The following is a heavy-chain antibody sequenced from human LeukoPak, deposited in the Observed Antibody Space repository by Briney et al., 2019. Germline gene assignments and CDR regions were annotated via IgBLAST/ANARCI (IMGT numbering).Heavy chain of an antibody. CDR3: ARKPAGIDPYYFDY. CDR2: IYYSGST. V-gene: IGHV4-39*07. J-gene: IGHJ4*02. CDR1: GGSISSSSYY. Sequence: PSETLSLTCTVSGGSISSSSYYWGWIRQPPGKGLEWIGSIYYSGSTYYNPSLKSRVTISVDTSKNQFSLKLSSVTAADTAVYYCARKPAGIDPYYFDYWGQGTLVTVSS. D-gene: IGHD1-26*01.